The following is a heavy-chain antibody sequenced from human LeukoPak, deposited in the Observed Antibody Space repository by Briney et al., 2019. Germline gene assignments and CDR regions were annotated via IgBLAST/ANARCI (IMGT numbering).Heavy chain of an antibody. V-gene: IGHV4-39*01. D-gene: IGHD3-9*01. Sequence: SETLSLTCTVSGGSISSSSYCWGWIRQPPGKGLEWIGSIYEIGSNYYNPSLKSRVTISVDTYKNQFSLKLSSVTVADTAVYDCARHAHPYDNEHYFDYWGQGTLVTVSS. J-gene: IGHJ4*02. CDR3: ARHAHPYDNEHYFDY. CDR2: IYEIGSN. CDR1: GGSISSSSYC.